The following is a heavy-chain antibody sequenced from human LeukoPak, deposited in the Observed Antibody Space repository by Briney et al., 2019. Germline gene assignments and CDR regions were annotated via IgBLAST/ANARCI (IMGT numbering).Heavy chain of an antibody. V-gene: IGHV3-23*01. Sequence: GRSLRLSCAASGFTLSNYAMNWVRQAPGKGLEWVSAISGSGGSTYYADSVKGRFTISRDNSKNTLYLQMHSLRVEDTAVYYCARSPLWGQGTLVTVSS. CDR2: ISGSGGST. CDR1: GFTLSNYA. CDR3: ARSPL. J-gene: IGHJ4*02.